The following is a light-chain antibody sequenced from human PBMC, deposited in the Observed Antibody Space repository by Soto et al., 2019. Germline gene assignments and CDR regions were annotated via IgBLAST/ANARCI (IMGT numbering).Light chain of an antibody. J-gene: IGKJ1*01. Sequence: DIQMTQSPSTLSASLGDRVTITCRASQSISSLLAWYQQKPGKAPKLLIYKASSLQSGVPSRFSGSGSGTEFTLTISGLQTDDFATYYCQQYNSYSWTFCQGTKVDIK. V-gene: IGKV1-5*03. CDR1: QSISSL. CDR3: QQYNSYSWT. CDR2: KAS.